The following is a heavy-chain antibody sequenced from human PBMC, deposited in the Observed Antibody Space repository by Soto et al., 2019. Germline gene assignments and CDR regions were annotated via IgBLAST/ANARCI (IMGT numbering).Heavy chain of an antibody. V-gene: IGHV4-61*01. CDR1: GGSVSSGSYY. J-gene: IGHJ2*01. CDR3: ARDFWTTVSYWYFDL. Sequence: QVQLQESGPGLVKPSETLSLTCTVSGGSVSSGSYYWSWIRQPPGKGLEWIGYIYYSGSTNYNPSLKSRVTTSVDTSKNQFSLKLSSVTAADTAVYYCARDFWTTVSYWYFDLWGRGTLVTVSS. D-gene: IGHD4-17*01. CDR2: IYYSGST.